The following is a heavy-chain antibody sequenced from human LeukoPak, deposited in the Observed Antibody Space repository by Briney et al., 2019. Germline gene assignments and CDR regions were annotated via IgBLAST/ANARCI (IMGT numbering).Heavy chain of an antibody. CDR1: GGTFSSYA. CDR2: IIPIYGTA. V-gene: IGHV1-69*06. Sequence: SVKVSCKASGGTFSSYAISWVRQAPGQGLEWMGGIIPIYGTANYAQKFQGRVTITADKSTSTAYMELSSLRSEDTAVYYCASGPYYYDRSGYYLNQYPFDNWGQGTLVTVSS. J-gene: IGHJ4*02. D-gene: IGHD3-22*01. CDR3: ASGPYYYDRSGYYLNQYPFDN.